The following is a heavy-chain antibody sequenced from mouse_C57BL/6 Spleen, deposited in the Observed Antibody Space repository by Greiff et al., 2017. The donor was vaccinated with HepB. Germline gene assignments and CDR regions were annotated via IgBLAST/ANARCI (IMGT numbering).Heavy chain of an antibody. V-gene: IGHV5-17*01. Sequence: EVQLVESGGGLVKPGGSLKLSCAASGFTFSDYGMHWVRQAPEKGLEWVAYISSGSSTLYYADTVKGRFTISRDNTKNTLFLHMTSLRSDNPAMYYCASHRLRRYCAMDVWGQGTSVTVSS. CDR3: ASHRLRRYCAMDV. D-gene: IGHD2-4*01. CDR1: GFTFSDYG. J-gene: IGHJ4*01. CDR2: ISSGSSTL.